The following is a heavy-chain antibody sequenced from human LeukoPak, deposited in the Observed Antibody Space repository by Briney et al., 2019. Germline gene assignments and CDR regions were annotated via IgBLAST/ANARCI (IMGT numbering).Heavy chain of an antibody. D-gene: IGHD6-19*01. CDR2: ISPYNGNT. Sequence: ASVKVSCKASGYDFISVGITWVRRAPGQGLEWMGWISPYNGNTRYAQKFQGRVAMTTDTSTTTAYMELRGLRFNDTAVYYSARAGSGSGWYFDYWGQGTLVTVSS. V-gene: IGHV1-18*01. J-gene: IGHJ4*02. CDR1: GYDFISVG. CDR3: ARAGSGSGWYFDY.